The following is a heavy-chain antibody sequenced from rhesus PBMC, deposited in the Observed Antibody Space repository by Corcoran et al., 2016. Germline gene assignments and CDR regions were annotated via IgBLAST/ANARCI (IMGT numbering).Heavy chain of an antibody. D-gene: IGHD4-29*01. CDR1: GGSISDSYR. CDR3: ARVYGSSYLGSFDY. CDR2: IYDSSTST. V-gene: IGHV4S10*01. Sequence: QVQLQESGPGVVKPSETLSLTCAVSGGSISDSYRWSWIHQPPGKGLEWIGYIYDSSTSTNYNPSRKSRVTSSKDTTKNQFSWKLSSVTAADTAVYYCARVYGSSYLGSFDYWGQGVLVTVSS. J-gene: IGHJ4*01.